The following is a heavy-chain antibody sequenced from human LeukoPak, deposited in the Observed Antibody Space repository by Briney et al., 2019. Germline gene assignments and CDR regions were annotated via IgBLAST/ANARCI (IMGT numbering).Heavy chain of an antibody. CDR2: IYYSGST. J-gene: IGHJ4*02. CDR1: GDSISSGDYY. CDR3: ATDLEITGTTLPEIYDY. V-gene: IGHV4-39*07. Sequence: PSETLSLTCTVSGDSISSGDYYWGWIRQPPGKGLEWIGSIYYSGSTYYNPSLKSRVTISVDTSKNQFSLKLSSVTAADTAVYYCATDLEITGTTLPEIYDYWGQGTLVTVSS. D-gene: IGHD1-7*01.